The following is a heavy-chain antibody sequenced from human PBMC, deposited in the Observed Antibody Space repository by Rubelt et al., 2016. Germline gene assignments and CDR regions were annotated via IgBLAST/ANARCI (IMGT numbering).Heavy chain of an antibody. CDR2: IDTDGRIT. J-gene: IGHJ4*02. D-gene: IGHD4-17*01. V-gene: IGHV3-74*01. CDR3: VRDTGGKEGY. Sequence: APGKGLEWVSRIDTDGRITNYADSVEGRFTISRDNAKNTLYLQMNSLRGEDTAVYYCVRDTGGKEGYWGQGTLVIVSS.